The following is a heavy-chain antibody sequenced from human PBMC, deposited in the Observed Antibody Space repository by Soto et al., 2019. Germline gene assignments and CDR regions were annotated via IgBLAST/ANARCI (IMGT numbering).Heavy chain of an antibody. D-gene: IGHD3-3*01. V-gene: IGHV3-30*18. CDR2: ISYDGSNK. CDR3: AKDQYYDCWSGSVGDV. CDR1: GFTFSSYG. Sequence: QVQLVESGGGVVQPGRSLRLSCAASGFTFSSYGMHWVRQAPGKGLEWVAVISYDGSNKYYADSVKGRFTISRDNSKNTLYLQMNSLRAEDTAGYYCAKDQYYDCWSGSVGDVWGQGTTVTVSS. J-gene: IGHJ6*02.